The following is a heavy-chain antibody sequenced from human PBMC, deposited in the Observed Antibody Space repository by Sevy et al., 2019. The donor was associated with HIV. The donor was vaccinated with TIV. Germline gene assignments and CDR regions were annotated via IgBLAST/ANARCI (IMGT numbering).Heavy chain of an antibody. CDR3: ARGGDFLLTD. CDR1: GFTFSDYS. V-gene: IGHV3-30*02. Sequence: GGSLRLSCAASGFTFSDYSMHWVRQAPGKGLEWVAFIRYDGTRKDYADSVKGRFTISRDNSMKTLFLQMNSLRAEDTAVYYCARGGDFLLTDWGQGALVTVSS. D-gene: IGHD2-21*01. J-gene: IGHJ4*02. CDR2: IRYDGTRK.